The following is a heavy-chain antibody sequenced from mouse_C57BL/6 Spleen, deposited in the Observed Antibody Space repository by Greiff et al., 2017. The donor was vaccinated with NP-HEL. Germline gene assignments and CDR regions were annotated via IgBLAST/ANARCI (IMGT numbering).Heavy chain of an antibody. CDR3: ATNWDVPY. CDR2: INPNNGGT. Sequence: EVQLQQSGPELVKPGASVKISCKASGYTFTDYYMNWVKPSHGKSLEWIGDINPNNGGTSYNQKFKGKATLTVDKYSSTAYRELRSLTSEDSAVYYCATNWDVPYWGQGTLVTVSA. D-gene: IGHD4-1*01. J-gene: IGHJ3*01. V-gene: IGHV1-26*01. CDR1: GYTFTDYY.